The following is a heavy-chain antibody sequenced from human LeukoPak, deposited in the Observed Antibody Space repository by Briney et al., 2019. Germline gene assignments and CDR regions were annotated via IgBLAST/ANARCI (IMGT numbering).Heavy chain of an antibody. CDR1: GGTFSSYA. CDR2: IIPILGIA. D-gene: IGHD3-22*01. Sequence: GASVKVSCKASGGTFSSYAISWVRQAPGQGLEWMGRIIPILGIANYAQKFQGRVTITADKSTSTAYMELRSLRSDDTAVYYCARDRDDTSGYSDYWGQGTLVTVSS. J-gene: IGHJ4*02. V-gene: IGHV1-69*04. CDR3: ARDRDDTSGYSDY.